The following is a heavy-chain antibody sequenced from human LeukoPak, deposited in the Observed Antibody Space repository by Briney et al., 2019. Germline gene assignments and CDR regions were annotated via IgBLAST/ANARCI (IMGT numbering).Heavy chain of an antibody. CDR1: GGSISCYY. J-gene: IGHJ6*04. D-gene: IGHD2-2*02. V-gene: IGHV4-4*07. CDR2: IYTSGST. CDR3: ANDNTGYCSSTSCYMMDV. Sequence: SETLSLTCTVSGGSISCYYWSWFRQPAGKGLEWIGRIYTSGSTNYNPCLKSRVTISVDTSRNQFSLKLSSVTAAYTAVYDCANDNTGYCSSTSCYMMDVWGKGTSVTVSS.